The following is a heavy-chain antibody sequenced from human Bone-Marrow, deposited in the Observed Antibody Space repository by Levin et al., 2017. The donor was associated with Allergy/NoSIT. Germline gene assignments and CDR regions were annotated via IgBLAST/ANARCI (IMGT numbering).Heavy chain of an antibody. V-gene: IGHV4-39*01. D-gene: IGHD3-9*01. Sequence: TTSETLSLTCSVSGGSVTSSGYCWGWIRQAPGKGLESIGCMYYRGSTYLTPSVRSRVTMSVDASKNHFSLKLSSVTAADTAVYYCVRQGIVRYFERDVWGKGTTVTVSS. CDR1: GGSVTSSGYC. CDR3: VRQGIVRYFERDV. CDR2: MYYRGST. J-gene: IGHJ6*04.